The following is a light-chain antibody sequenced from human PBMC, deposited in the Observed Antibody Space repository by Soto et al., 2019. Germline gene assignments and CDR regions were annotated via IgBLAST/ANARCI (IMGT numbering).Light chain of an antibody. CDR1: QTISSW. V-gene: IGKV1-5*03. CDR2: KAS. Sequence: DLQITQSPSTLSGSVGDRVTITCRASQTISSWLAWYQQKPGKAPKLLIYKASTLKSGVPSRFSGSGSGTEFTLTISSLQPDDFATYYCQHYNSYSEAFGQGTMVDIK. CDR3: QHYNSYSEA. J-gene: IGKJ1*01.